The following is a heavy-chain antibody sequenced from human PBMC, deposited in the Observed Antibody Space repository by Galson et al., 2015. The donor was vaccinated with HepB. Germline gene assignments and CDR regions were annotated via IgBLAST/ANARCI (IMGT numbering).Heavy chain of an antibody. CDR3: ARRAHGGDEYFQH. Sequence: SETLSLTCTVSGGSISSYYWSWIRQPPGKGLEWLGYIYYSGSTNYNPSLKSRVTIPVDTSKNQFSLKLSSVTAADTAVYYCARRAHGGDEYFQHWGQGTLVTVSS. J-gene: IGHJ1*01. D-gene: IGHD4-23*01. CDR1: GGSISSYY. V-gene: IGHV4-59*08. CDR2: IYYSGST.